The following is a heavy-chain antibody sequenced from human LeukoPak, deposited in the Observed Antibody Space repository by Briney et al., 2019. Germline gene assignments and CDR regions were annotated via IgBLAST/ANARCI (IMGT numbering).Heavy chain of an antibody. CDR3: AKVQNLQLWTNFDY. CDR2: ISSTGNTI. CDR1: GFTFSIYG. V-gene: IGHV3-48*04. J-gene: IGHJ4*02. Sequence: HPGGSLRLSCAASGFTFSIYGMNWVRQAPGKGLEWVSYISSTGNTIYYADSVKGRFTISRDNSKNSLYLQMNSLRTEDTALYYCAKVQNLQLWTNFDYWGQGTLVTVSS. D-gene: IGHD5-18*01.